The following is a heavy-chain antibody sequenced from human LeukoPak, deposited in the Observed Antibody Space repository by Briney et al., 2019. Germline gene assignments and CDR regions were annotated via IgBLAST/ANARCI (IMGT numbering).Heavy chain of an antibody. Sequence: PSETLSLTCAVSGGSISSGGYSWSWIRQPPGKGLGWIGYIYHSGSTYYNPSLKSRVTISVDRSKNQFSLKLSSVTAADTAVYYRARVVVVAATRNNWFDPWGQGTLVTVSS. V-gene: IGHV4-30-2*01. CDR2: IYHSGST. CDR1: GGSISSGGYS. J-gene: IGHJ5*02. D-gene: IGHD2-15*01. CDR3: ARVVVVAATRNNWFDP.